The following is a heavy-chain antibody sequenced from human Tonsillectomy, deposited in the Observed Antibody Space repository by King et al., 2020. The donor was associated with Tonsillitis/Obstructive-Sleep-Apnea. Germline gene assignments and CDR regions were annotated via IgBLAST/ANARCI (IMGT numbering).Heavy chain of an antibody. V-gene: IGHV4-31*03. CDR2: IYYSGSS. CDR3: ARVLNYYVDNWNFVDN. D-gene: IGHD3-10*02. CDR1: GGSISTGGYY. Sequence: VQLQESGPGLVKPSQTLSLTCSVSGGSISTGGYYWNWIRQRPGKGLEWIGNIYYSGSSFYNPSLKSRVTMSVDASKIQFSLKLSSVTAADTAVYYCARVLNYYVDNWNFVDNWGQGTLVTVSS. J-gene: IGHJ4*02.